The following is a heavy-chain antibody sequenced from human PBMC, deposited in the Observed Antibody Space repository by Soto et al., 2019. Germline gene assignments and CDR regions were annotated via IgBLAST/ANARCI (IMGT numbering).Heavy chain of an antibody. CDR2: VSYDGTNQ. CDR3: ARDGGTQTCRPWYFDL. D-gene: IGHD6-25*01. V-gene: IGHV3-30-3*01. J-gene: IGHJ2*01. CDR1: GFTFSNYA. Sequence: QVQLVESGGGVVQPGRSLRLSCAASGFTFSNYAMHWVRQTPGKGLEWVAIVSYDGTNQYYADSVKGRFTVSRDNYANSLDLRMNSLRAEDTALYYCARDGGTQTCRPWYFDLWGRGTLVTVSS.